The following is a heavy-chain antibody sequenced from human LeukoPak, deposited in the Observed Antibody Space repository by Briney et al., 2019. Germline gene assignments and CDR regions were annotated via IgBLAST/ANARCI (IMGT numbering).Heavy chain of an antibody. CDR1: GFTFSTYG. CDR3: ARGAAAGMFFDY. V-gene: IGHV3-30*03. Sequence: GGSLRLSCAASGFTFSTYGMHWVRQAPGKGLEWVAVISNDGRDKYSADYVKGRFTISRDNSKNTLYLQMNSLRAEDTAVYYCARGAAAGMFFDYWGQGTLVTVSS. D-gene: IGHD6-13*01. CDR2: ISNDGRDK. J-gene: IGHJ4*02.